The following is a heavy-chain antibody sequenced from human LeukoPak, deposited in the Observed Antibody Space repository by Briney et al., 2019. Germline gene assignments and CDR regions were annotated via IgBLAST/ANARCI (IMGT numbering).Heavy chain of an antibody. Sequence: SETLSLTCTVSGGSISSYYWSWIRQPPGKGLEWVGYIYYSGSTNYNPSLKSRVTISVDTSKNQFSLKLSSVTAADTAVYYCARHMGLGYSYGYPYFDYWGQGTLVTVSS. CDR2: IYYSGST. J-gene: IGHJ4*02. D-gene: IGHD5-18*01. CDR3: ARHMGLGYSYGYPYFDY. CDR1: GGSISSYY. V-gene: IGHV4-59*08.